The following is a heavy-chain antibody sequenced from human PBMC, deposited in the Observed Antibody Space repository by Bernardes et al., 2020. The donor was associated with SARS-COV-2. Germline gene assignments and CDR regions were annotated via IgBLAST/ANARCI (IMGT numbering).Heavy chain of an antibody. V-gene: IGHV3-74*01. D-gene: IGHD6-13*01. CDR3: TPLTGIAAAGIFDY. CDR2: INSDGSST. CDR1: GFTFSSYW. J-gene: IGHJ4*02. Sequence: GGSLRLSCAASGFTFSSYWMHWVRQAPGKGLVWVSRINSDGSSTSYADSVKGRFTISRDNAKNTLYLQMNSLRAEDTAVYYCTPLTGIAAAGIFDYWGQGTLVTVSS.